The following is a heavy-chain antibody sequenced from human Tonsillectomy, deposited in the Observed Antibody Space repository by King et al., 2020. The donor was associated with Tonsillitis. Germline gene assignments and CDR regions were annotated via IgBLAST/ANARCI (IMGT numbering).Heavy chain of an antibody. J-gene: IGHJ3*02. CDR3: ARHGGDNSGWSDAFDI. V-gene: IGHV5-10-1*03. Sequence: QLVQSGAEVKKPGESLRISCKGYGYSFTSYWISWVRQMTGKGLEWVGRIDPSDSYIKYSPSFQGHVAISVDKSINTAYLQWSGLKPSDTDMFYCARHGGDNSGWSDAFDIWGQGTMVTVSS. CDR1: GYSFTSYW. CDR2: IDPSDSYI. D-gene: IGHD6-19*01.